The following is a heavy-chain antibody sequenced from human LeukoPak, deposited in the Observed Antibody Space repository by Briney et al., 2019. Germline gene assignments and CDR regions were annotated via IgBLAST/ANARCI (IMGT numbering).Heavy chain of an antibody. D-gene: IGHD6-6*01. CDR1: GGTFSSYA. Sequence: SVKVSCKASGGTFSSYAISWVRQAPGQGLEWMGGIIPIFGTANYAQKFQGRVTITTDESTSTAYMELSSLRSDDTAVYYCARDLGSSATSTNWFDPWGQGTLVTVSS. J-gene: IGHJ5*02. CDR2: IIPIFGTA. CDR3: ARDLGSSATSTNWFDP. V-gene: IGHV1-69*05.